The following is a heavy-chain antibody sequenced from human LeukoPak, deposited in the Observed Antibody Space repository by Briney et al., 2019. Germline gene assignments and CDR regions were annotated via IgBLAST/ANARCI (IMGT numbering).Heavy chain of an antibody. CDR1: GFTFSSYS. J-gene: IGHJ4*02. CDR2: ISSSSTTI. CDR3: AKEGTITAYNFDY. D-gene: IGHD5-12*01. Sequence: GGSLRLSCVVSGFTFSSYSMNWVRQAPGKGLEWISYISSSSTTIYYADSVKGRFTISRDNAKNSLYLQMNSLRAEDTAVYYCAKEGTITAYNFDYWGQGTLVTVSS. V-gene: IGHV3-48*01.